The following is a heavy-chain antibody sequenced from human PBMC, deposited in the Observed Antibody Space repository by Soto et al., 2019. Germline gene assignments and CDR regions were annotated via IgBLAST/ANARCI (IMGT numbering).Heavy chain of an antibody. CDR2: IKSKTDGGTT. CDR1: GFTFSNAW. Sequence: EVQLVESGGGLVKPGGSLRLSCAASGFTFSNAWMSWVRQAPGKGLEWVGRIKSKTDGGTTDYAAPVKGRFTISRDDSKNTLYLQMNSLKTEDTAVYYCTTAENPDSVVPNWGQGTLVTVSS. CDR3: TTAENPDSVVPN. D-gene: IGHD2-15*01. J-gene: IGHJ4*02. V-gene: IGHV3-15*01.